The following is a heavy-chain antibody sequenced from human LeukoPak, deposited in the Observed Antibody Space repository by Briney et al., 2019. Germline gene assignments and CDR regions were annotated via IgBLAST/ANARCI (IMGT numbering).Heavy chain of an antibody. Sequence: ASVKVSCKASGYTFTGYYMHWVRQAPGQGLEWMGWINPNSGGTNYAQKFQGWVTMTRDTSISTAYMELSRLRSDDTAVYYCARGPHTWYYDFWSGSEGWFDPWGQGTPVTVSS. CDR3: ARGPHTWYYDFWSGSEGWFDP. CDR1: GYTFTGYY. CDR2: INPNSGGT. D-gene: IGHD3-3*01. V-gene: IGHV1-2*04. J-gene: IGHJ5*02.